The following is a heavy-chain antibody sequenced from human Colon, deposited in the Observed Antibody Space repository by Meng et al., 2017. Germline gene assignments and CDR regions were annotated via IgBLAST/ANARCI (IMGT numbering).Heavy chain of an antibody. J-gene: IGHJ5*02. V-gene: IGHV4-34*02. CDR2: IDHFGIS. CDR1: GGSFSGFY. Sequence: QVQIQQGGDGLLKPSETLSLTCAVSGGSFSGFYWSWIRQPPGKGLEWIGEIDHFGISNYNSSLKGRLTMSVDTSKKQISLTLTSVTAADTAVYYCATGLRHGDWFDPWGPGTLVTVSS. CDR3: ATGLRHGDWFDP. D-gene: IGHD4-17*01.